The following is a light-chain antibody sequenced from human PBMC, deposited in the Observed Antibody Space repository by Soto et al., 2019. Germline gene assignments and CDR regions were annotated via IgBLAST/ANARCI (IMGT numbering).Light chain of an antibody. V-gene: IGKV3-20*01. CDR1: QSISNSY. CDR3: QQYGSSPIT. Sequence: EVVLTQSPGTLSLSPGERATLSCRASQSISNSYLAWFRQKPGQAPRLLIHGASSRATGIPDRFSGSGSGTDFTLTISRLEPEDFAVYYCQQYGSSPITFGQGTRLEIK. CDR2: GAS. J-gene: IGKJ5*01.